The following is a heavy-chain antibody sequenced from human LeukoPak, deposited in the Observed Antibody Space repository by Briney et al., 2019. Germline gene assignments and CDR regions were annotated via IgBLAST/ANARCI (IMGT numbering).Heavy chain of an antibody. D-gene: IGHD5-18*01. Sequence: PGGSLRLSCAASGFTFSSYWMSWVRQAPGKGLEWVANIRQDGSEKFYVDSVKGRFTISRDNAKNSLYLQMNSLRAEDTAVYYCARYDSYGYVFNYWGQGTLVTVSS. CDR2: IRQDGSEK. V-gene: IGHV3-7*01. CDR1: GFTFSSYW. CDR3: ARYDSYGYVFNY. J-gene: IGHJ4*02.